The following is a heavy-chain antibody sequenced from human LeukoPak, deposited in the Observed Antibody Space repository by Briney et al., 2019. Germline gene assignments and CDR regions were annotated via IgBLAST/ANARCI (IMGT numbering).Heavy chain of an antibody. V-gene: IGHV4-34*01. Sequence: KSSEPLSLTCAVYGGSFSGYYWSWIRQPPGKGLEWIGEINHSGSTNYNPSLKSRVTISVDTSKDQFSLKLSSVTAADTAVYYCAVQYYYDSSGSFDYWGQGTLVTVSS. D-gene: IGHD3-22*01. J-gene: IGHJ4*02. CDR2: INHSGST. CDR1: GGSFSGYY. CDR3: AVQYYYDSSGSFDY.